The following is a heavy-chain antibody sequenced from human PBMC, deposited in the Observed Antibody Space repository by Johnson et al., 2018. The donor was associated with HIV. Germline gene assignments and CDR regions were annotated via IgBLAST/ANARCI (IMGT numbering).Heavy chain of an antibody. CDR3: ARAWGDLAPDAFDI. V-gene: IGHV3-30-3*01. CDR1: VFTFSRYP. D-gene: IGHD7-27*01. CDR2: ISYDGSNK. J-gene: IGHJ3*02. Sequence: QMLLVESGGGLVQPGGSLRLSCAASVFTFSRYPMHWVRQAPGKGLEWLAFISYDGSNKYYADSVKGRFTISRDNSKNTLFLQMTSRRAGDTAVYYCARAWGDLAPDAFDIWGLGTMVTVSS.